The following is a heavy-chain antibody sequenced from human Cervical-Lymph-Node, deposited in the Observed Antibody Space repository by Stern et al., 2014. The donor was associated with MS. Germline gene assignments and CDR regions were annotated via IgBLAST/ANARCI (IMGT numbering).Heavy chain of an antibody. CDR1: GFTFSTYW. J-gene: IGHJ3*02. CDR3: ARGVMVAATYAYDI. Sequence: VQLEESGGGLVKPGGSLRLSCAASGFTFSTYWMHWVRQAPGKGLVWVSRINSDESSTTYADSVKGRFSISRDNDKNTLYLQMNSLRAEDTAVYYCARGVMVAATYAYDIWGQGTMVTISS. CDR2: INSDESST. D-gene: IGHD2-15*01. V-gene: IGHV3-74*02.